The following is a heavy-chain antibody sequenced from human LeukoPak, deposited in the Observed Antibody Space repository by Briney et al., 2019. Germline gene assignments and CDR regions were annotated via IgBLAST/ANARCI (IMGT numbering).Heavy chain of an antibody. CDR2: ISNSGSTI. D-gene: IGHD3-22*01. V-gene: IGHV3-11*01. Sequence: TGESLRLSCAASGFTFSDFYMTWIRQAPGKGLEWVSYISNSGSTIYYADSVKGRFTISRDNAKNSLYLQMNSLRAEDTAVYYCARSADSSGYFREITLYYFDYWGQGTLVTVSS. CDR3: ARSADSSGYFREITLYYFDY. CDR1: GFTFSDFY. J-gene: IGHJ4*02.